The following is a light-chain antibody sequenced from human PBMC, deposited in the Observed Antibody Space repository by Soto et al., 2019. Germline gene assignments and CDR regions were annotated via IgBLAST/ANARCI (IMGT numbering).Light chain of an antibody. CDR1: QSLLHSNGYNY. J-gene: IGKJ1*01. V-gene: IGKV2-28*01. CDR3: MQALQTAWT. Sequence: DIVMTQSPLSLPVTPGEPASISCRSSQSLLHSNGYNYLDWYLQKSGQSPQLLIYLGSNRASGVPDRFSGSGSGTDFTLKISRVEAEDVGVYYCMQALQTAWTFGQGTKV. CDR2: LGS.